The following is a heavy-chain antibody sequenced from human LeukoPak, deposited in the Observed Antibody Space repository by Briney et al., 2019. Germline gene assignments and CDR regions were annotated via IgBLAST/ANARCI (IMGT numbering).Heavy chain of an antibody. J-gene: IGHJ6*04. CDR3: ERGNGYCSGGSCYPAKYYYYYYGMDV. V-gene: IGHV1-69*06. D-gene: IGHD2-15*01. CDR1: GGTFSSYA. Sequence: SVKVSCKASGGTFSSYAISWVRQAPGQGLDWMGGIIPIFGTANYAQKFQGRVTITADKSTSTAYMELSSLRSEDTAVYYCERGNGYCSGGSCYPAKYYYYYYGMDVWGKGTTVTVSS. CDR2: IIPIFGTA.